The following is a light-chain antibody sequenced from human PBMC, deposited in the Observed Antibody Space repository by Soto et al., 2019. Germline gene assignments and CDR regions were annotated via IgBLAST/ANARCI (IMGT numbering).Light chain of an antibody. CDR1: SSDVGGYNY. Sequence: QSALTQPRSVSGSPGQSVTISCTGTSSDVGGYNYVSWYQQHPGKAPKLMIYDVSKRPSGVPDRFSGSKSGNTACLTISGLQAEDEADYYCCSYAGSYTHVVFGGGTQLTVL. CDR2: DVS. CDR3: CSYAGSYTHVV. J-gene: IGLJ2*01. V-gene: IGLV2-11*01.